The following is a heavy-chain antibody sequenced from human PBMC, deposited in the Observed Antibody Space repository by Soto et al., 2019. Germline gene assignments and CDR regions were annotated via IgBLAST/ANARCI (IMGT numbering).Heavy chain of an antibody. V-gene: IGHV3-73*01. CDR3: TRIFSDAFDI. CDR2: IRSKGNNYAT. D-gene: IGHD3-9*01. Sequence: DVQLVESGGGLVQPGVPLKLSCAASGFIFRDSAIHWVRQASGKGLEWVARIRSKGNNYATAYAASVKGRFTISRDDSKNTAYLQLNSLKTEDTAVYYCTRIFSDAFDIWGQGTMVTVSS. J-gene: IGHJ3*02. CDR1: GFIFRDSA.